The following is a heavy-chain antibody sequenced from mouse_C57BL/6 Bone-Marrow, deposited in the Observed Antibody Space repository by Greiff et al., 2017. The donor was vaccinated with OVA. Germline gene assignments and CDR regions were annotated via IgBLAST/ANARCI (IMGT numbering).Heavy chain of an antibody. V-gene: IGHV1-61*01. Sequence: QVQLQQPGAELVRPGSSVKLSCEASGYTFTSYWMDWVKQRPGQGLEWIGNIYPSDSETHYNQKFKDKATLTVDKSSSTAYMQLSSLTSEDSAVYYCARRAYYYGSKYFDYWGQGTTLTVSS. D-gene: IGHD1-1*01. CDR3: ARRAYYYGSKYFDY. J-gene: IGHJ2*01. CDR1: GYTFTSYW. CDR2: IYPSDSET.